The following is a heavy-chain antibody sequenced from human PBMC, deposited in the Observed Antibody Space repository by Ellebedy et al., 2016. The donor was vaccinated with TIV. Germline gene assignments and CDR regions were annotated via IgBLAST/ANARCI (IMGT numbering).Heavy chain of an antibody. V-gene: IGHV1-69*05. Sequence: AASVKVSCKASGGTFRRYGVNWVRQAPGQGLEWMGGIIPIFGTIDYAQKFKDRVTITTDESTATAHMELRSLGAEDADMYYCARVSVTDYGDYVALDNWGRGTLVTVSS. J-gene: IGHJ4*02. D-gene: IGHD4-17*01. CDR3: ARVSVTDYGDYVALDN. CDR1: GGTFRRYG. CDR2: IIPIFGTI.